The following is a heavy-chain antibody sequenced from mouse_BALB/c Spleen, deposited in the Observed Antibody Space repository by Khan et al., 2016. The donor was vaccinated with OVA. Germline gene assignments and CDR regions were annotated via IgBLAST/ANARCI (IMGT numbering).Heavy chain of an antibody. CDR3: GAVGSYYVSFVY. Sequence: VQLQQPGPEVVKPGASVKMSCKASGYTFTSYVMHWVKQKPGQGLEWIGYIYPFNDATKFNEKFNGKATLTSDKSSSTAYMELSSLTSEDSAVYYCGAVGSYYVSFVYWGQGTLVTVSA. V-gene: IGHV1S136*01. CDR2: IYPFNDAT. D-gene: IGHD1-1*01. J-gene: IGHJ3*01. CDR1: GYTFTSYV.